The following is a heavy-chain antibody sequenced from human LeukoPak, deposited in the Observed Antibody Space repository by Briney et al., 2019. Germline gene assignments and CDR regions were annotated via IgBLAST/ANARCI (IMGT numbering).Heavy chain of an antibody. Sequence: SETLSLTCTVSGGSISSSSYYWGWIRQPPGKGLEWIGSIYYSGSTYYNPSLKRRVTISVDTSKNQFSLKLSSVTAADTAVYYCARVISYSSGWYEGDQRGFDYWGQGTLVTVSS. J-gene: IGHJ4*02. CDR2: IYYSGST. V-gene: IGHV4-39*07. CDR1: GGSISSSSYY. D-gene: IGHD6-19*01. CDR3: ARVISYSSGWYEGDQRGFDY.